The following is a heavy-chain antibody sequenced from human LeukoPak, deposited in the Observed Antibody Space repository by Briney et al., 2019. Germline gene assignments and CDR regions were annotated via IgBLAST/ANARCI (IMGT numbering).Heavy chain of an antibody. CDR2: VSPSGDIT. J-gene: IGHJ4*02. Sequence: HPGGSLRLSCAASGFTFSTYGMNWVRQARGKGLEWVSGVSPSGDITYYADSVKGRFTISRDNSKNTVYLQMNNVRAEDTAVYYCAKDGAWLRFDDWGQGTLVTVSS. CDR1: GFTFSTYG. D-gene: IGHD3-22*01. V-gene: IGHV3-23*01. CDR3: AKDGAWLRFDD.